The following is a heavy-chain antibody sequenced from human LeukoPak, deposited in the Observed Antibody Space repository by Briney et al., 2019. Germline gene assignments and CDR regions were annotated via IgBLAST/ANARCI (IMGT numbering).Heavy chain of an antibody. Sequence: SETLSLTCTVSGGSISSSSYYWGWIRQPPGKGLEWIGSIYYSGSTYYNPSLKSRVTISVDTSKNQFSLKLRSVTAADTAVYYCARRVAAVGDYWGQGTLVTVSS. D-gene: IGHD6-13*01. V-gene: IGHV4-39*01. CDR3: ARRVAAVGDY. J-gene: IGHJ4*02. CDR1: GGSISSSSYY. CDR2: IYYSGST.